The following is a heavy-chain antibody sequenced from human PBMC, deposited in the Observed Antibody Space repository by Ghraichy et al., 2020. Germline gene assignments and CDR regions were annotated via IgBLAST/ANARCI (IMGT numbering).Heavy chain of an antibody. V-gene: IGHV1-18*01. D-gene: IGHD3-3*01. J-gene: IGHJ4*02. CDR2: ISAYNGNT. CDR1: GYTFTSYG. CDR3: ARDLRGNYDFWSGYYKFDY. Sequence: ASVKVSCKASGYTFTSYGISWVRQAPGQGLEWMGWISAYNGNTNYAQKFQGRVTMTTDTSTSTAYMELRSLRSDDTAMYYCARDLRGNYDFWSGYYKFDYWGQGTLVTVSS.